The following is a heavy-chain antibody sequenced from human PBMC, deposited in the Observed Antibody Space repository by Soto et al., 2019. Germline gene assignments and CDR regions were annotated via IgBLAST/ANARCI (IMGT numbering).Heavy chain of an antibody. J-gene: IGHJ5*02. CDR1: GYPFSDNQ. CDR3: ARKHSLDYIRWGLDP. V-gene: IGHV1-2*02. D-gene: IGHD4-4*01. Sequence: ASVKVSCKASGYPFSDNQIHWLRRAPGQGLEWMGRINPKSDDTNYAQKFQGRVTMTRDTSIDTAYLELAGLTSDDTATYYCARKHSLDYIRWGLDPWGQGTLVTVSS. CDR2: INPKSDDT.